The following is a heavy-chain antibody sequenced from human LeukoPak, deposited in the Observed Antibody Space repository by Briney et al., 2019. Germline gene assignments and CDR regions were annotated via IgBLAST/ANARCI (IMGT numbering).Heavy chain of an antibody. Sequence: GGSLRLSCAASGFTVSSNYMSWVRQAPGKGLEWVANIKPDGSEKYYVDSVKGRFTISRDNAKNSLYLQMNSLRAEDTAVYYCARSPGYWGQGTLVTVSS. CDR1: GFTVSSNY. J-gene: IGHJ4*02. CDR2: IKPDGSEK. CDR3: ARSPGY. V-gene: IGHV3-7*01.